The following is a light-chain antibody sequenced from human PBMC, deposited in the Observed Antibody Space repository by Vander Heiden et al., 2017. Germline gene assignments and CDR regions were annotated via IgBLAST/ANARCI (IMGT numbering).Light chain of an antibody. Sequence: QPALAQPASASGSAGQSISISSTGTSSDVGSYNLVSRYQQHPGKAPKLMIYEGSRRPSGVSNRFSGSKSGNTASLTISGLQAEDEADYYCCSYATSSTYVFGTGTKVTVL. J-gene: IGLJ1*01. CDR1: SSDVGSYNL. V-gene: IGLV2-23*01. CDR3: CSYATSSTYV. CDR2: EGS.